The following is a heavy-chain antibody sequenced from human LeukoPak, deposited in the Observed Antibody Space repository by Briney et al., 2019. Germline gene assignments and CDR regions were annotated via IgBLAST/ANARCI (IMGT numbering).Heavy chain of an antibody. J-gene: IGHJ4*02. V-gene: IGHV3-30-3*01. CDR1: GFTFSSYA. D-gene: IGHD6-19*01. CDR3: ARASTISRWLVPEY. CDR2: ISYDGSNK. Sequence: GGSLRLSCAASGFTFSSYAMHWVRQAPGKGLEWVSVISYDGSNKYYADSVKGRFTISRDNSKNTLYLQMNSLRAEDTAVYYCARASTISRWLVPEYWGQGTLVTVSS.